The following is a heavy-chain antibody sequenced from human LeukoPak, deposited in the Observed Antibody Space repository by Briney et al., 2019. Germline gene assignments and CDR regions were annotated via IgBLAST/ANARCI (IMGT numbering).Heavy chain of an antibody. CDR3: ARVKAYGGAGDFDY. CDR2: IIPNSGGT. CDR1: GYTFTGYY. V-gene: IGHV1-2*02. D-gene: IGHD3-10*01. J-gene: IGHJ4*02. Sequence: ASVKVSCKASGYTFTGYYMHWVRQAPGQGVEWVGWIIPNSGGTNSAQKFQGRVTMTRDTSISTAYMEVTRLTSDDTAVYFCARVKAYGGAGDFDYWGQGTLVTVSS.